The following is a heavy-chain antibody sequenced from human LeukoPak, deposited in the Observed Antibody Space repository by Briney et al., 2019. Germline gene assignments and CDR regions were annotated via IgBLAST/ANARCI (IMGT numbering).Heavy chain of an antibody. D-gene: IGHD2-2*01. V-gene: IGHV3-23*01. J-gene: IGHJ4*02. CDR2: ISHTT. CDR3: TKGGQDCSPSSCYYD. Sequence: GRSLRLSCVASGFTFSIYGMSWVRQAPGKGLEWVSAISHTTYYADSVKGRFTISRDNSKNTVYLQMNSLRAEDTAVYYCTKGGQDCSPSSCYYDWGQGTLVTVSS. CDR1: GFTFSIYG.